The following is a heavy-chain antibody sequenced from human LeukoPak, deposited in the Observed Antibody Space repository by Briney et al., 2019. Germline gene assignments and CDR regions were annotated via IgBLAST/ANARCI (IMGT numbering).Heavy chain of an antibody. J-gene: IGHJ6*04. D-gene: IGHD3-3*01. Sequence: PGGSLRLSCVASGFTLSSYDMHWVRDGTGKGVEGVSAIGTAGVSYYPASVKGPFTISRENAKTSLYLQMNSLRAEDTAVYYCARISVFGAGGYYGMDVWGKGTTVTVST. CDR3: ARISVFGAGGYYGMDV. CDR1: GFTLSSYD. CDR2: IGTAGVS. V-gene: IGHV3-13*01.